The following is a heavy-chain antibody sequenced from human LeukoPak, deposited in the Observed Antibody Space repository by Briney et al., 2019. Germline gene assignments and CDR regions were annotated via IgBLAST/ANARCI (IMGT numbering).Heavy chain of an antibody. D-gene: IGHD6-19*01. CDR2: IYYSGST. J-gene: IGHJ4*02. CDR3: ARGIAVFQTPYFDY. Sequence: SETLSLTCTVSGGSISSSSYYWGWIRQPPGKGLEWIGSIYYSGSTYYNPSLKSRVTISVDTSKNQFSLKLSSVTAADTAVYYCARGIAVFQTPYFDYWGQGTLVTVSS. CDR1: GGSISSSSYY. V-gene: IGHV4-39*07.